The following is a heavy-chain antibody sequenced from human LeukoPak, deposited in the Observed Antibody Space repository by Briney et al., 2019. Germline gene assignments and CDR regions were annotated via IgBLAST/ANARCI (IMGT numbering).Heavy chain of an antibody. CDR2: IYYRRTT. CDR1: GGSISSGGYY. J-gene: IGHJ4*02. D-gene: IGHD4-23*01. CDR3: ARGNYGGNSFDY. V-gene: IGHV4-31*03. Sequence: PSHSLSLTRTVSGGSISSGGYYSSWIRQHPGKGLGWKRNIYYRRTTYYTRSLKSRFTISVDTAKNQFSLKLSCVTAADTAVYYCARGNYGGNSFDYWGQGTLVTVSS.